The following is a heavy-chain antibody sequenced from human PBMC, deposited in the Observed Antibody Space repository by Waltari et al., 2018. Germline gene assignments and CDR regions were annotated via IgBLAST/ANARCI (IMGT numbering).Heavy chain of an antibody. V-gene: IGHV4-39*07. CDR3: ARVTYYYGSGSYYNWFDP. Sequence: QLQLQESGPGLVKPSETLSLTCTVSGGSISSSSYYWGWIRQPPGKGLEWIGSIYYSGSTYYNPSLKRRVTISVDTSKNQYSLKLSSVTAADTAVYYCARVTYYYGSGSYYNWFDPWGQGTLVTVSS. CDR1: GGSISSSSYY. CDR2: IYYSGST. J-gene: IGHJ5*02. D-gene: IGHD3-10*01.